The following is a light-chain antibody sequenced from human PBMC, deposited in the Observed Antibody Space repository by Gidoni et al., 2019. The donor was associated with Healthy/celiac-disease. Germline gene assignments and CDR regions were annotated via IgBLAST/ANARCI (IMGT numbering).Light chain of an antibody. CDR2: GNS. CDR1: SPNNGAGYD. CDR3: QSYDSSLTGSEV. V-gene: IGLV1-40*01. Sequence: QAVLTQPPSVSGATGQRVTIPCTGSSPNNGAGYDVHWYQQLPGTAPKLLIYGNSNRLSGVPDRFSGSKSGTSASLAITGLQAEDEADYYCQSYDSSLTGSEVFGTGTKVTVL. J-gene: IGLJ1*01.